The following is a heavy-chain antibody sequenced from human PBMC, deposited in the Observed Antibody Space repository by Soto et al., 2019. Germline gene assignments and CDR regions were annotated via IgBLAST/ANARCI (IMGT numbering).Heavy chain of an antibody. D-gene: IGHD6-19*01. J-gene: IGHJ4*02. Sequence: QVQLVESGGGVVQPGRSLRLSCAASGFTFSIYVMHWVRQAPGKGLELVAVIWYDGSNKYYADSVKGRFTISRDNSKITLYLQMNSLRVEDTAVYYCARDRYSSGWYDLDYWGQGTLVTVYS. CDR2: IWYDGSNK. V-gene: IGHV3-33*01. CDR1: GFTFSIYV. CDR3: ARDRYSSGWYDLDY.